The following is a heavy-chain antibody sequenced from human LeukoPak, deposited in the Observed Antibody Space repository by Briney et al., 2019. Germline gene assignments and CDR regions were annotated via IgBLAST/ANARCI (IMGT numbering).Heavy chain of an antibody. J-gene: IGHJ4*02. CDR2: ISSSGSTI. Sequence: GGSLRLSCAAPGFTFSSYEMNWVRQAPGKGLEWVSYISSSGSTIYYADSVKGRFTISRDNAKNSLYLQMNSLRAEDTAVYYCARDFWSGYCYWGQGTLVTVSS. CDR3: ARDFWSGYCY. CDR1: GFTFSSYE. D-gene: IGHD3-3*01. V-gene: IGHV3-48*03.